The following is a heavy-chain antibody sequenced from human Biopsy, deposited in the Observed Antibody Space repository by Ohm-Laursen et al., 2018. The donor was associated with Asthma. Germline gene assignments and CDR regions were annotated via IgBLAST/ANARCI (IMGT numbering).Heavy chain of an antibody. V-gene: IGHV3-30*18. Sequence: SLRLSCAASGFMFRSFGMHWVRQAPGKGLEWVAVISYDGNHKFYEDSVKGRFTISRDNSKNTLHLQMNSLRTEDTAVYYCAKRRGYSGHDNDYWGQGTLAIVSS. CDR3: AKRRGYSGHDNDY. CDR1: GFMFRSFG. CDR2: ISYDGNHK. J-gene: IGHJ4*02. D-gene: IGHD5-12*01.